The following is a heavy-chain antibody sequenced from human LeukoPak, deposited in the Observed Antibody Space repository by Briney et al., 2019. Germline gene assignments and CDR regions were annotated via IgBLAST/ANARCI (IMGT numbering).Heavy chain of an antibody. Sequence: GGSLRLSCAASGFMFSNYVMSWVRQAPGKGLEWVSALSGSGGRTYYADSVKYRFTISRDNSMNTLYLQMNSLRADDTAVYYCARDQSGSYYFDYWGQGTLVTVSS. CDR2: LSGSGGRT. CDR1: GFMFSNYV. V-gene: IGHV3-23*01. CDR3: ARDQSGSYYFDY. J-gene: IGHJ4*02. D-gene: IGHD1-26*01.